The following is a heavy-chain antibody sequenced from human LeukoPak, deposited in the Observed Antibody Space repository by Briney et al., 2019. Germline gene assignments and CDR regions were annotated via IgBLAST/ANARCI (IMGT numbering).Heavy chain of an antibody. CDR2: VYYTGST. V-gene: IGHV4-61*01. J-gene: IGHJ4*02. CDR1: GGSVSSGNYY. CDR3: ARVLDRRYFDY. Sequence: PSETLSLTCTVPGGSVSSGNYYWSWIRQPPGKGLEWIGYVYYTGSTNYNPSLKSRVTISVDTSKNQFSLQLSSVTAADTAVYYCARVLDRRYFDYWGQGALVTVSS. D-gene: IGHD1-1*01.